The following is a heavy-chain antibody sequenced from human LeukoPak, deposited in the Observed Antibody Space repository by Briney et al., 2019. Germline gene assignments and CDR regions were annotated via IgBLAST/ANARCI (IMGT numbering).Heavy chain of an antibody. V-gene: IGHV4-30-2*01. CDR3: ARGFYGAGSHFDY. CDR1: GGSISSGDFP. Sequence: SETLSLTCAVSGGSISSGDFPWSWIRQPPGKGLEWIGYIFHTGHTSYNPSLKSRVTISVDMSKNQLSLRLTSVTAADTAVYYCARGFYGAGSHFDYWGQGTLVAVSS. J-gene: IGHJ4*02. CDR2: IFHTGHT. D-gene: IGHD3-10*01.